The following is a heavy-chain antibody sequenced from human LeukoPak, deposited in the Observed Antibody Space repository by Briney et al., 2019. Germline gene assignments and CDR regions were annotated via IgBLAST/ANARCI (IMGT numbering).Heavy chain of an antibody. CDR2: IYPRDSDT. D-gene: IGHD3-3*01. CDR3: VRWHPSWDFPY. Sequence: GESLQISCKGSGYNFASYWIGWVRRMPGKGLEWMGIIYPRDSDTRYSPSFQGQVTISADKSISTAYLQWSSLRASDTAMYYCVRWHPSWDFPYWGQGTLVTVSS. V-gene: IGHV5-51*01. CDR1: GYNFASYW. J-gene: IGHJ4*02.